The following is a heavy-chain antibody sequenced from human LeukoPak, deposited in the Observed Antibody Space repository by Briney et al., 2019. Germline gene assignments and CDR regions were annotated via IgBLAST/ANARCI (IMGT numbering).Heavy chain of an antibody. J-gene: IGHJ5*01. CDR2: IDDVGSGT. Sequence: SGGSLRLSCAASGFTFDDYAMHWVRQAPGKGLEWVSRIDDVGSGTSYADSVKGRFTISRDDAKNTVYLQMNSLRAEDTAVYYCATVFDFWGQGTLVTVSS. CDR1: GFTFDDYA. CDR3: ATVFDF. D-gene: IGHD2-21*02. V-gene: IGHV3-74*01.